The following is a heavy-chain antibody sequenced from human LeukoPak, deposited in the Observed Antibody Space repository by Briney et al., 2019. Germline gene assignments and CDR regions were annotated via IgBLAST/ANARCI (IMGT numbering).Heavy chain of an antibody. CDR3: ARQRSRNRYYYYYMDV. CDR1: GYSFTSYW. V-gene: IGHV5-51*01. D-gene: IGHD6-13*01. J-gene: IGHJ6*03. CDR2: IYPGDSDT. Sequence: GESLKISCKGSGYSFTSYWIGWVRQMPGKGLEWMGIIYPGDSDTRYSPSFRGQVTISADKSISTAYLQWSSLKASDTAMYYCARQRSRNRYYYYYMDVWGKGTTVTVSS.